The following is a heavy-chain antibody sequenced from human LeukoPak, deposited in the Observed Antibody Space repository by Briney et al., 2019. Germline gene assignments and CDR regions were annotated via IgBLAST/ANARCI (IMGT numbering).Heavy chain of an antibody. V-gene: IGHV3-7*01. J-gene: IGHJ4*02. CDR3: ARDSTYYYESGSSGPHYFDN. D-gene: IGHD3-10*01. CDR1: GFTFSSYW. CDR2: IKQDGSEK. Sequence: GGSLRLSCAASGFTFSSYWMSWVRQAPGKGLEWVANIKQDGSEKYYVDSVKGRFTISRDNAKNSLYLQMNSLRAEDTAVYYCARDSTYYYESGSSGPHYFDNWGQGTLVTVSS.